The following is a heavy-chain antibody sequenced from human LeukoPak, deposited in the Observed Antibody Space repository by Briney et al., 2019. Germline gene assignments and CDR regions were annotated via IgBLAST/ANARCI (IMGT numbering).Heavy chain of an antibody. CDR3: ARNPRYDSNWFDP. Sequence: PGGSLRLSCAASGFTFSSYSMNWVRQAPGKGLEWVSYISSSSSTIYYADSVKGRFTISRDNAKNSLYLQMNSLRAEDTAVYYCARNPRYDSNWFDPWGQGTLVTVSS. D-gene: IGHD5-12*01. J-gene: IGHJ5*02. CDR2: ISSSSSTI. V-gene: IGHV3-48*04. CDR1: GFTFSSYS.